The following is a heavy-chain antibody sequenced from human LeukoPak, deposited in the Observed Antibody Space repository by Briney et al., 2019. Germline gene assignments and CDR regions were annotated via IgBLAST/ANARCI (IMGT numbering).Heavy chain of an antibody. J-gene: IGHJ4*02. V-gene: IGHV3-53*01. CDR3: ARDKGNFYDTSAYVY. CDR2: IYSGGDT. CDR1: GVTVSSNY. Sequence: GGSLRLSCAASGVTVSSNYMSWVRQAPGKGLEWGSVIYSGGDTYYADSVKGRFTISRDNSKNTLYLQMNSLRAEDTAVYYCARDKGNFYDTSAYVYWGQGTLVTVSS. D-gene: IGHD3-22*01.